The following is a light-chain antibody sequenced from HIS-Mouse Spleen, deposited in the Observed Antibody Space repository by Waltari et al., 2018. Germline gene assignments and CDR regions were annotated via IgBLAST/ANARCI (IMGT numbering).Light chain of an antibody. V-gene: IGLV1-44*01. J-gene: IGLJ1*01. CDR1: SSNLGSNP. CDR2: SNN. CDR3: AAWDDSLNGNYV. Sequence: QSVLTQPPSASGTPGQRVTISCSGRSSNLGSNPVNWYQQLPGTAPKPLIYSNNQRPSGVPDRFSGSKSGTSASLAISGLQSEDEADYYCAAWDDSLNGNYVFGTGTKVTVL.